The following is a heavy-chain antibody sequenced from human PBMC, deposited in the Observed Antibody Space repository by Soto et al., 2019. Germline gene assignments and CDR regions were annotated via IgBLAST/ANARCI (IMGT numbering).Heavy chain of an antibody. CDR2: ISSGSSNI. V-gene: IGHV3-48*02. Sequence: EVQLVESGGGLVQPGGSLRLSCAASGFIFSSYSMNWVRQTPGKGLEWISYISSGSSNIYYADSVQGRFTISRDNAEDSLYLQMNILRDEDTAVYYCARSYRYTTTAPFDLDFWGQGTLVTVSS. D-gene: IGHD3-16*02. CDR3: ARSYRYTTTAPFDLDF. J-gene: IGHJ4*02. CDR1: GFIFSSYS.